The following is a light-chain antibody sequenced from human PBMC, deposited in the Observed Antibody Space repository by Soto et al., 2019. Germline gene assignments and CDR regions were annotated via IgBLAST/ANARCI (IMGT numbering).Light chain of an antibody. CDR1: SNDVGRYNL. J-gene: IGLJ3*02. CDR3: CAYAGGGTVV. CDR2: EAT. Sequence: QSALTQPASVSGSPEQSITISCTGTSNDVGRYNLVSWYQQHPGKAPKVMIYEATKRPSGVSNRFSCSKSGNTASLTISGLQAEDAADYYGCAYAGGGTVVFGGGTKLTVL. V-gene: IGLV2-23*01.